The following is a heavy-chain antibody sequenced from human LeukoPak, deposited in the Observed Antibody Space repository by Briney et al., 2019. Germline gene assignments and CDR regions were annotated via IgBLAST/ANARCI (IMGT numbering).Heavy chain of an antibody. Sequence: GESLKITCKGSGYSFTSYWIAWVRQMPGKGLEYMGIIYPGDSDTRYSPSFQGQVTISADKSITTAYLQWSSLKASDTAMYYCARHRAYYDSSGYPRYYYYYYYMDVWGKGTTVTVSS. J-gene: IGHJ6*03. D-gene: IGHD3-22*01. CDR2: IYPGDSDT. CDR3: ARHRAYYDSSGYPRYYYYYYYMDV. CDR1: GYSFTSYW. V-gene: IGHV5-51*01.